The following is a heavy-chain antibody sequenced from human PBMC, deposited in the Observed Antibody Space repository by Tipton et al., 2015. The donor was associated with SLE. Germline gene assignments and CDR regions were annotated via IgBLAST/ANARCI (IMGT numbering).Heavy chain of an antibody. J-gene: IGHJ3*02. Sequence: GLVKPSQTLSLTCAVSGGSINSGDYSWSWIRQPPGKGLEWIGYIFRSGNAFYNPSLKSRVTISVDMSRNQFSLRLSSVTAADTALYHCARGEMDVFDIWGQGTVISVSS. CDR2: IFRSGNA. V-gene: IGHV4-30-2*01. CDR3: ARGEMDVFDI. CDR1: GGSINSGDYS.